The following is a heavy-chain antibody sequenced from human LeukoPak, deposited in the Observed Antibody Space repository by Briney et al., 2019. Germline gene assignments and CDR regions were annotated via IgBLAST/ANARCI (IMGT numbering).Heavy chain of an antibody. CDR3: ARHSRR. V-gene: IGHV4-34*01. CDR1: GGSFSGYY. Sequence: SETLSLTCAVYGGSFSGYYWSWIRQPPGKGLEWIGEINHSGSTNYNPSLKSRVTISVDTSKNQFSLKLSSVIAADTAVYYCARHSRRWGQGTLVTVSS. J-gene: IGHJ4*02. D-gene: IGHD3-22*01. CDR2: INHSGST.